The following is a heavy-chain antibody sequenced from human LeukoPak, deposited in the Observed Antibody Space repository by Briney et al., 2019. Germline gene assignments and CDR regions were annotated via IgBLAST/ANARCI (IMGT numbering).Heavy chain of an antibody. CDR3: ARDVVVVAIGAFDI. Sequence: SVKVSCKASGGTFSSYAISWVRQAPGQGREWMGGIIPIFGTANYAQKFQGRVTITADESTSTAYMELSSLRSEDTAVYYCARDVVVVAIGAFDIWGQGTMVTVSS. V-gene: IGHV1-69*01. D-gene: IGHD2-15*01. CDR2: IIPIFGTA. J-gene: IGHJ3*02. CDR1: GGTFSSYA.